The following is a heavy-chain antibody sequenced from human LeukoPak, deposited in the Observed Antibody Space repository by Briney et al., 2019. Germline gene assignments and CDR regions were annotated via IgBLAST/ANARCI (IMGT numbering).Heavy chain of an antibody. Sequence: SETLSLTCAVYGGSFSGYYWSWIRQPPGKGLEWIGEINHSGSTNYNPSLKSRVTTSLDTSKNQFSLKLSSVTAADTAVYYCTRSRLWFATRWGQGTLVTVSS. CDR2: INHSGST. CDR1: GGSFSGYY. CDR3: TRSRLWFATR. J-gene: IGHJ4*02. V-gene: IGHV4-34*01. D-gene: IGHD3-10*01.